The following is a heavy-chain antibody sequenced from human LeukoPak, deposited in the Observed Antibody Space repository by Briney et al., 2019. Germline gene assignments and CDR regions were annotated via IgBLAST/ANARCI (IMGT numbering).Heavy chain of an antibody. CDR3: ASSADIGYCSSTSCYEVGNWFDP. D-gene: IGHD2-2*01. V-gene: IGHV3-48*03. CDR2: ISSSGSII. Sequence: GGALRLSCAASGVTFSGYEMNWVRQAPGEGLGWGSYISSSGSIIYYADSVRGRFTISRDNAKNSLYLQMNSLRAEDKAVYYCASSADIGYCSSTSCYEVGNWFDPWGQGTLVTVSS. CDR1: GVTFSGYE. J-gene: IGHJ5*02.